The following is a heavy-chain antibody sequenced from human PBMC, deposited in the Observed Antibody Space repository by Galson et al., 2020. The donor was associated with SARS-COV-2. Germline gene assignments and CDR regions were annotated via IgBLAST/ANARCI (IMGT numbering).Heavy chain of an antibody. CDR2: ISGYNGNT. Sequence: GESLKTSCKASGYPFTSYGISWVRQAPGQGLEWMGWISGYNGNTNHAQKFQGRVTMSTDTSTSTAYMELRSLRSDDTAVYYCAREGRLFWGDYWGQGTLVTVSS. V-gene: IGHV1-18*01. D-gene: IGHD3-16*01. CDR3: AREGRLFWGDY. J-gene: IGHJ4*02. CDR1: GYPFTSYG.